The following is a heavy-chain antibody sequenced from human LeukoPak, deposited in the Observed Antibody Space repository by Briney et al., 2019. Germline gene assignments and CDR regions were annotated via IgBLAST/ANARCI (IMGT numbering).Heavy chain of an antibody. CDR3: ARDGSGSYYYYYGMDI. CDR1: GGSISSYY. V-gene: IGHV4-4*07. J-gene: IGHJ6*02. D-gene: IGHD1-26*01. CDR2: IYTSGST. Sequence: SETLSLTCTVSGGSISSYYWSWIRQPAGKGLEWIGRIYTSGSTNYNPSLKSRVTMSVDTSKNQFSLKLSSVTAADTAVYYCARDGSGSYYYYYGMDIWGQGTTVTVSS.